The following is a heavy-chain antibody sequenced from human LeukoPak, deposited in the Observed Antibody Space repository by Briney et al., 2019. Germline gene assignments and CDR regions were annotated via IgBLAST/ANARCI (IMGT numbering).Heavy chain of an antibody. V-gene: IGHV3-7*01. J-gene: IGHJ5*01. CDR3: VRGGTYWAVS. CDR2: IKPDGSEK. CDR1: GFTVSSNY. Sequence: GGSLRLSCAASGFTVSSNYMSWVRQAPGKGLEWVATIKPDGSEKYHVDSVSGRFTISRDNTNDSLFLQMNSLRVDDTAVYYCVRGGTYWAVSWGQGTLVNVS.